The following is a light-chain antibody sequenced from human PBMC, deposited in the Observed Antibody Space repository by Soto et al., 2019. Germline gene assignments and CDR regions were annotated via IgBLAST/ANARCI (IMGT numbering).Light chain of an antibody. CDR3: SSYTSSSTPIV. CDR2: EVS. J-gene: IGLJ1*01. Sequence: QSVLTQPASVSGSPGQSITISCTGTSSDVGGYNYVSWYQQHPGKAHKLMIYEVSNRPSGVSNRFSGSKSGNTASLTISGLQAEDEADYYCSSYTSSSTPIVFGTGTKVTV. CDR1: SSDVGGYNY. V-gene: IGLV2-14*01.